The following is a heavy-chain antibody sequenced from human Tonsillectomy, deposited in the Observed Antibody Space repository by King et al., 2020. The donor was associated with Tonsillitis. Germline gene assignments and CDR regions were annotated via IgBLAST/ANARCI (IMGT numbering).Heavy chain of an antibody. CDR3: AADRRPLSVYPLSQWELNAN. D-gene: IGHD1-26*01. CDR1: GGSFSGYY. J-gene: IGHJ4*02. Sequence: VQLQQWGAGLLKPSETLSLTCAVYGGSFSGYYWSWIRQPPGKGLEWIGEINHSGSTNYNPSLKSRVTISVDTSKNQFSLKLSSVTAADTAVYYCAADRRPLSVYPLSQWELNANWGQGTLVTVSS. CDR2: INHSGST. V-gene: IGHV4-34*01.